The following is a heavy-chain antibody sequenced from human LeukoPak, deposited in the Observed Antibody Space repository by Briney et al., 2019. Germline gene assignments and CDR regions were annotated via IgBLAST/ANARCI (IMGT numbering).Heavy chain of an antibody. J-gene: IGHJ5*02. Sequence: ASVKVSCKASGYTFTGYYMHWVRQAPGQGLEWMGWINPNSGGTNYAQKFQGRVTMTRDTSISTAYMELSRLRSEDTAVYYCASQAWGYCSSTSCYYGNGFDPWGQGTLVTVSS. D-gene: IGHD2-2*01. CDR3: ASQAWGYCSSTSCYYGNGFDP. CDR2: INPNSGGT. CDR1: GYTFTGYY. V-gene: IGHV1-2*02.